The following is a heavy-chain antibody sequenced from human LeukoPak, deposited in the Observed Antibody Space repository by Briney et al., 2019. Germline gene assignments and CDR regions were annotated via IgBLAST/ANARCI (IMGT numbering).Heavy chain of an antibody. J-gene: IGHJ2*01. Sequence: PGGSLRLSCAASGLTFPRYAFAWVRQAPGRGLQWVSGISGSGCDTFYSDSVKGGYTVSRDNSKNTHYLQMSSLTAEDTAVYYCANWGEFWTGLNNWYFELWGRGTLVTVSS. CDR2: ISGSGCDT. D-gene: IGHD3/OR15-3a*01. CDR3: ANWGEFWTGLNNWYFEL. V-gene: IGHV3-23*01. CDR1: GLTFPRYA.